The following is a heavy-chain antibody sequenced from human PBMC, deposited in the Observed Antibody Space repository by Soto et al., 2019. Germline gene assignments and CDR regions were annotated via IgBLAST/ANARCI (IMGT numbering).Heavy chain of an antibody. CDR2: ITSSSTYM. CDR1: GFTFSSYD. Sequence: EVQLVESGGGLVKPGGSLRLSCAASGFTFSSYDMNWVRQAPGKGLEWVSSITSSSTYMNYADSVKGRFTTSRDNAGNSLYLQMHSLRAEDTAVYYCARVGMASGNGYGSGSYDIWGQGTLITVSS. D-gene: IGHD3-10*01. V-gene: IGHV3-21*02. J-gene: IGHJ4*02. CDR3: ARVGMASGNGYGSGSYDI.